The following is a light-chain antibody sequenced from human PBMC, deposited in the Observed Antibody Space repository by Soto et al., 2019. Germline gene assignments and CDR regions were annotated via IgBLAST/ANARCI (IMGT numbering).Light chain of an antibody. CDR3: QQRSDWPRT. V-gene: IGKV3-11*01. J-gene: IGKJ5*01. CDR1: QSVTSN. CDR2: GVS. Sequence: EIVLTQSPATLSLSPGERATLSCRASQSVTSNLAWYRQKPGQAPRLLIYGVSTRDSGIPARFISSGAGTACTRPISSLEPEDVEVDSCQQRSDWPRTFGQGTRLE.